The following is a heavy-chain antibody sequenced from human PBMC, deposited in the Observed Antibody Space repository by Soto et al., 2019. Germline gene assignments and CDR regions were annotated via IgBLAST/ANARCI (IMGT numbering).Heavy chain of an antibody. CDR2: LSGNGIST. J-gene: IGHJ6*02. CDR1: GFTFINFA. Sequence: PGGSLRLSCAASGFTFINFAMTWVRQAPGKGLEWVSALSGNGISTYYADSVKGRFTISRDNSKDTVHLQMHSLRADDTAVYYCAKDPPSERMQPDYGMDVWGQGTTVTVSS. V-gene: IGHV3-23*01. D-gene: IGHD6-13*01. CDR3: AKDPPSERMQPDYGMDV.